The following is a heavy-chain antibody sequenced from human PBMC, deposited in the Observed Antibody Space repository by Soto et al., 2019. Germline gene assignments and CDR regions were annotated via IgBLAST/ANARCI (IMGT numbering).Heavy chain of an antibody. CDR2: IYWDDDK. Sequence: QITLKESGPTLVKPTQTLTLTCTFSGFSLSTSAMGVAWIRQHPGKALEWLALIYWDDDKRYSPSLRSRLTITKDTSKNQVVLTMTNMAPVDTATYDCAHSRKSYYDILTGYNSWGQGTLVTVSS. CDR3: AHSRKSYYDILTGYNS. V-gene: IGHV2-5*02. CDR1: GFSLSTSAMG. J-gene: IGHJ4*02. D-gene: IGHD3-9*01.